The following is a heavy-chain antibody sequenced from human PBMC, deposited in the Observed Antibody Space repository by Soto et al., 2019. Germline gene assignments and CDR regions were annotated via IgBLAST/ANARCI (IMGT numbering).Heavy chain of an antibody. Sequence: QVQLVQSGAEVKKTGASVKVSCKASGYTFTGYYMHWVRQAPGQGLEWMGWINPNSGGTNYAQKFQGWVTMTRDTSISAAYMELSRLRSDDTAVYYCAREDCSGGSCQYSFDYWGQGTLVTVSS. CDR1: GYTFTGYY. D-gene: IGHD2-15*01. CDR3: AREDCSGGSCQYSFDY. V-gene: IGHV1-2*04. CDR2: INPNSGGT. J-gene: IGHJ4*02.